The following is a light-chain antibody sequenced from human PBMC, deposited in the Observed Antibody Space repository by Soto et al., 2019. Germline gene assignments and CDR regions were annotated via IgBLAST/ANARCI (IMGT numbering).Light chain of an antibody. Sequence: QSALTQPASVSASPGQSITISCIGTYSDVGGYKHVSWYQQHPGKAPKLIIFEASNRPSGISNRFSGSKSGNTASLTISGLQADDEADYYCSSYTSSSTLYIFGTGTKVTLL. J-gene: IGLJ1*01. CDR3: SSYTSSSTLYI. CDR1: YSDVGGYKH. V-gene: IGLV2-14*01. CDR2: EAS.